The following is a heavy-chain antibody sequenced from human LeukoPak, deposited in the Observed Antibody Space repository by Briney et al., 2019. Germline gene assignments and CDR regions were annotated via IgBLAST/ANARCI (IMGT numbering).Heavy chain of an antibody. J-gene: IGHJ4*02. CDR1: GYTFTSYY. D-gene: IGHD3-22*01. Sequence: RASVKVSCKASGYTFTSYYMHWVRQAPGQGLEWMGIINPSGGSTSYAQKFQGRVTMTRDTSTSTVYMELSSLRSEDTAVYYCARDSPDSSGYYYVMGVCVHWGQGTLVTVSS. CDR2: INPSGGST. CDR3: ARDSPDSSGYYYVMGVCVH. V-gene: IGHV1-46*01.